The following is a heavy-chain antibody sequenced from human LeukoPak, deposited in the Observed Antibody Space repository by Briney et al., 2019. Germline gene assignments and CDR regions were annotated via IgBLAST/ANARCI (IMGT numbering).Heavy chain of an antibody. D-gene: IGHD6-19*01. Sequence: GGSLRLSCAASGFTFSSYEMNWVRQAPGKGLEWVSSISSSSSYIYYADSVKGRFTISRDNAKNSLYLQMNSLRAEDTAVYYCARDGGGWSSFDYWGQGTLVTVSS. CDR2: ISSSSSYI. CDR1: GFTFSSYE. CDR3: ARDGGGWSSFDY. V-gene: IGHV3-21*01. J-gene: IGHJ4*02.